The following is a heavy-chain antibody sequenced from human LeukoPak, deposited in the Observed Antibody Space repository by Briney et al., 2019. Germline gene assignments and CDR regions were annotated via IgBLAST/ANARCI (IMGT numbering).Heavy chain of an antibody. CDR3: ARDIGDYYGSGSYWLL. CDR2: VNPHSGGT. CDR1: GYSFIDYY. D-gene: IGHD3-10*01. Sequence: ASVKVSCKASGYSFIDYYIHWVRQAPGQGLEWMGWVNPHSGGTKFAQKFQGRVTMTRDTSINTAYMEVSSLRSDDTDVYYCARDIGDYYGSGSYWLLWGQGTLVTVAS. J-gene: IGHJ4*02. V-gene: IGHV1-2*02.